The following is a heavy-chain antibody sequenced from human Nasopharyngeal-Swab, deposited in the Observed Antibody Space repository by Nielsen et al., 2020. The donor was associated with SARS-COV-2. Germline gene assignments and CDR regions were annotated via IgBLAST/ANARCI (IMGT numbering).Heavy chain of an antibody. D-gene: IGHD6-6*01. CDR1: GFTFGTYS. CDR3: ASGEMEYSSPSPVYYYYGMDV. V-gene: IGHV3-21*01. J-gene: IGHJ6*02. CDR2: ISSSSTYI. Sequence: GGSMRLSCAASGFTFGTYSMNWVRQAPGKGLEWVSSISSSSTYIYYADSVKGRFTISRDNAKNSLYLQMNSLRAEDTAVYYCASGEMEYSSPSPVYYYYGMDVWGQGTTVTVSS.